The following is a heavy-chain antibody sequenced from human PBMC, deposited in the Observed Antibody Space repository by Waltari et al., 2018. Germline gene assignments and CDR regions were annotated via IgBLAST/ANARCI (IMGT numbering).Heavy chain of an antibody. CDR1: GFIFSNHW. D-gene: IGHD1-26*01. V-gene: IGHV3-7*03. Sequence: EVQLVESGGGLVQPGGSLRLSCLGSGFIFSNHWMTWVRQAPGKGLEWVSNIKRDGSQEHYMDAVKDRFTISRDNAKSSLHLQMNSLTAEDTAIYYCVRGWVEGLPRGCDYWGQGTLVTVSS. CDR3: VRGWVEGLPRGCDY. J-gene: IGHJ4*02. CDR2: IKRDGSQE.